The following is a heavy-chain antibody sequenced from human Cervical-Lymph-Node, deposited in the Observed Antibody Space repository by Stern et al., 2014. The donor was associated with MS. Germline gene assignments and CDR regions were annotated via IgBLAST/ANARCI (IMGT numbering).Heavy chain of an antibody. Sequence: VQLVQSGPEVKKPGASGRVSCKASGYTFTSHYMHWVRQAPGQGLEWMGLINPSTGSSIYAQRFQGRVAMTRDTSSTTVYLELSSLTSEETALYYCARDVARKYYFDSWGQGTLVTVSS. CDR1: GYTFTSHY. CDR2: INPSTGSS. J-gene: IGHJ4*02. CDR3: ARDVARKYYFDS. V-gene: IGHV1-46*01. D-gene: IGHD2-21*01.